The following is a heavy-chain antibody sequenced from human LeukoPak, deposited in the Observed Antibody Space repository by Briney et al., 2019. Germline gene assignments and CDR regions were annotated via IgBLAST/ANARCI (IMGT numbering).Heavy chain of an antibody. CDR2: IIPILGIA. Sequence: ASVKVSCKASGGTFSSYAISWVRQAPGQGLEWMGRIIPILGIANYAQKFQGRVTITADKSTSTAYMELSSLRSEDTAVYYCARDGPGTGTFDYWGQGTLVTVSS. CDR3: ARDGPGTGTFDY. V-gene: IGHV1-69*04. J-gene: IGHJ4*02. CDR1: GGTFSSYA. D-gene: IGHD6-13*01.